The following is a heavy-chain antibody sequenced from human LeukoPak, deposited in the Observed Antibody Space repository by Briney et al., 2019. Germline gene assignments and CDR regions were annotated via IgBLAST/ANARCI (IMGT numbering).Heavy chain of an antibody. V-gene: IGHV5-51*01. Sequence: GESLKISCKGSGDIFSNYYIDWVRQMPGKGLEWMGVMYPGGSDIRYSPSFQGQVTISADKSIDTAYLQWSSLKASDSAMYYCASRTGSYYPFDSWGQGTLVTVSS. CDR1: GDIFSNYY. J-gene: IGHJ4*02. CDR3: ASRTGSYYPFDS. D-gene: IGHD1-26*01. CDR2: MYPGGSDI.